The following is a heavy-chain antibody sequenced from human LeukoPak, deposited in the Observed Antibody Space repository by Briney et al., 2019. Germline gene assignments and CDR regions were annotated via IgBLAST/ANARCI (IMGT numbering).Heavy chain of an antibody. CDR1: GFTFSSYA. D-gene: IGHD6-19*01. V-gene: IGHV3-30-3*01. CDR3: ARVGYSSGWYFDY. CDR2: ISYDGSNK. J-gene: IGHJ4*02. Sequence: GGSLRLSCAASGFTFSSYAMHWVRQAPGKGLEWVAVISYDGSNKYYADSVKGRFTISRDNSKNTLYLQMNSLRAEDTAVYYCARVGYSSGWYFDYWAREPWSPSPQ.